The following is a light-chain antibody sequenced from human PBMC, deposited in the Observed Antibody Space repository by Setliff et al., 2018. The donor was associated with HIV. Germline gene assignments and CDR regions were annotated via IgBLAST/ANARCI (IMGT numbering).Light chain of an antibody. CDR1: SSDVGNYKL. CDR3: CSYAGSSTV. V-gene: IGLV2-23*02. CDR2: EVS. J-gene: IGLJ1*01. Sequence: QSALTQPASVSGSPGQSTTISCTGTSSDVGNYKLVSWYQQHPGKAPKLMIYEVSKRPSGVSNRFSGSKSGNTASLTISGLQAEDEADYFCCSYAGSSTVFGTGTKVT.